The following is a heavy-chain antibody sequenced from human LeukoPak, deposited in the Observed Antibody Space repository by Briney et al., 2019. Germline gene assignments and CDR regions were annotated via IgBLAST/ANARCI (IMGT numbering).Heavy chain of an antibody. CDR3: GVNSNWYFDL. CDR2: ITGSGGST. V-gene: IGHV3-23*01. CDR1: GFTSSSYA. D-gene: IGHD4-23*01. Sequence: GGSLRLSCAASGFTSSSYAMSWVRQAPGKGLEWVSAITGSGGSTYYADSVKGRFTISRDDSKNTAYLQMNSLKTEDTAVYYCGVNSNWYFDLWGRGTLVTVSS. J-gene: IGHJ2*01.